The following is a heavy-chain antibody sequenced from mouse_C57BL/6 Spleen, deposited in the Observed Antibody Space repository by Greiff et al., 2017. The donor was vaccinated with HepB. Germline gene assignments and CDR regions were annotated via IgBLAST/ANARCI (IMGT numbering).Heavy chain of an antibody. Sequence: QVQLQQPGAELVRPGSSVKLSCKASGYTFTSYWMHWVKQRPIQGLEWIGNIDPSDSETHYNQKFKDKATLTVDKSSSTAYMQLSSLTSEDSAVYYRAREGVYYGRSYGYWGQGTTLTVSS. J-gene: IGHJ2*01. D-gene: IGHD1-1*01. CDR1: GYTFTSYW. V-gene: IGHV1-52*01. CDR3: AREGVYYGRSYGY. CDR2: IDPSDSET.